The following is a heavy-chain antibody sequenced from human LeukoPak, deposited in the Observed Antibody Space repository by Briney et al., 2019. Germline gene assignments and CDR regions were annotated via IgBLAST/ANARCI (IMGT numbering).Heavy chain of an antibody. CDR2: INHSGNT. Sequence: PSETLSLTCAVYGGSFSGYYWSWIRQPPGKGLEWIGEINHSGNTNYNPSLKSRVTISVDTSKNQFSLKLSSVTAADTAVYYCAVVVSAHDAFDIWGQGTMVTVSS. CDR3: AVVVSAHDAFDI. J-gene: IGHJ3*02. CDR1: GGSFSGYY. V-gene: IGHV4-34*01. D-gene: IGHD2-2*01.